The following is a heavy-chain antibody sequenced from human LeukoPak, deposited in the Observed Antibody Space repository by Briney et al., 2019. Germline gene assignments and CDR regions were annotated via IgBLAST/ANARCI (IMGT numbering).Heavy chain of an antibody. CDR2: IWYDGSNK. J-gene: IGHJ3*02. CDR3: ARDMDMTTGAFDI. D-gene: IGHD1-1*01. CDR1: GFTFSSYA. V-gene: IGHV3-33*08. Sequence: GGSLRLSCAASGFTFSSYAMHWVRQAPGKGLEWVAVIWYDGSNKYYADSVKGRFTISRDNSKNTLYLQMNSLRAEDTAVYYCARDMDMTTGAFDIWGQGTMVTVSS.